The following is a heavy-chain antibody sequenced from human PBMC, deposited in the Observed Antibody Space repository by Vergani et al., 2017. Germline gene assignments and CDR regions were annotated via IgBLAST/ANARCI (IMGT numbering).Heavy chain of an antibody. CDR2: ISAYNANT. D-gene: IGHD5-18*01. J-gene: IGHJ4*02. CDR3: ARGGGQTALDL. Sequence: QVQLVQSGAEVKKPGASVKVSCKASGYTFTKFGITWVRQAPGQGLQWMGWISAYNANTNFAQKLQGRVFMTTDTSTRTAYLELRSLRSDDTAVYYCARGGGQTALDLWGQGTLVTVSS. V-gene: IGHV1-18*01. CDR1: GYTFTKFG.